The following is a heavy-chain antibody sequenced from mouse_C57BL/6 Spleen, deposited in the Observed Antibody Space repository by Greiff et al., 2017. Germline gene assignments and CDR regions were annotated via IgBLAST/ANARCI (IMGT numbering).Heavy chain of an antibody. V-gene: IGHV5-17*01. D-gene: IGHD1-1*01. CDR3: ARRLITTVVATGDYAMDY. CDR1: GFTFSDYG. Sequence: EVQVVESGGGLVKPGGSLKLSCAASGFTFSDYGMHWVRQAPEKGLEWVAYISSGSSTIYYADTVKGRFTISRDNAKNTLFLQMTSLRSEDTAMYYCARRLITTVVATGDYAMDYWGQGTSVTVSS. CDR2: ISSGSSTI. J-gene: IGHJ4*01.